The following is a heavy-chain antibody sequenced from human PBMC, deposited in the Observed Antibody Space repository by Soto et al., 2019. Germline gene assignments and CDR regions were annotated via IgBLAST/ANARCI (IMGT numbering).Heavy chain of an antibody. J-gene: IGHJ4*02. D-gene: IGHD3-22*01. Sequence: QVQLVESGGGVVQPGRSLRLSCAASGFTFSSYAMHWVRQAPGKGLEWVAVISYDGSNKYYADSVKGRFTISRDNSKNTLYLQMNSLRAEDTAVYYCARDRRYYYYNSGPLDYWGQGTLVTVSS. CDR2: ISYDGSNK. CDR1: GFTFSSYA. CDR3: ARDRRYYYYNSGPLDY. V-gene: IGHV3-30-3*01.